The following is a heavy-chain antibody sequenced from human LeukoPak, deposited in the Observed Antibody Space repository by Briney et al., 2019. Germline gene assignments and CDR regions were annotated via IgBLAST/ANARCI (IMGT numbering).Heavy chain of an antibody. CDR1: GYTFTSYG. V-gene: IGHV1-18*01. D-gene: IGHD2-2*01. Sequence: GASAKVSCKASGYTFTSYGISWVRQAPGQGLEWMGWISAYNGNTNYAQKLQGRVTMTTDTSTSTAYMELRSLRSDDTAVYYCARVVVPAVNNWFDPWGQGTLVTVSS. J-gene: IGHJ5*02. CDR2: ISAYNGNT. CDR3: ARVVVPAVNNWFDP.